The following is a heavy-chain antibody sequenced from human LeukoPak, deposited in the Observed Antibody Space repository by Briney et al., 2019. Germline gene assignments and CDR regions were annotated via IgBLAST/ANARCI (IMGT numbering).Heavy chain of an antibody. CDR2: ISSSSSYT. CDR3: ASGKQWLVGGDAFDI. D-gene: IGHD6-19*01. J-gene: IGHJ3*02. Sequence: GGSLRLSCAASGFTFSDYYMSWIRQAPGKGLEWVSYISSSSSYTNYADFVKGRFTISRDNAKNSLYLQMNSLRAEDTAVYYCASGKQWLVGGDAFDIWGQGTMVTVSS. CDR1: GFTFSDYY. V-gene: IGHV3-11*06.